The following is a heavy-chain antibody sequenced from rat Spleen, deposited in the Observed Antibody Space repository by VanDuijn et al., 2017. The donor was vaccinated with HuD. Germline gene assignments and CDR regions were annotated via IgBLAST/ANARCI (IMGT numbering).Heavy chain of an antibody. Sequence: EVQLVESGGGLVQPGRSLKLSCAASGFTFSDYGVAWVRQAPTKGLEWVATISYGDSSGHSSTYYRDSVKGRFTISRDNAKSTLYLQMDSLRSEDTATYYCASLTTDYFDYWGQGVMVTVSS. CDR3: ASLTTDYFDY. J-gene: IGHJ2*01. D-gene: IGHD2-5*01. CDR2: ISYGDSSGHSST. CDR1: GFTFSDYG. V-gene: IGHV5-29*01.